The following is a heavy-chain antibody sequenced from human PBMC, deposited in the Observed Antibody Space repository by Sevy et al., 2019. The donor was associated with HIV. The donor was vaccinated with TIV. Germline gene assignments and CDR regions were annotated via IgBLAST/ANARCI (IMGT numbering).Heavy chain of an antibody. J-gene: IGHJ5*02. CDR3: ARHNKHYDFWSDLNWFDP. V-gene: IGHV4-59*08. CDR2: IYYSGST. Sequence: GSLRLSCAVSGFTFRNFWMSWVRQPPGKGLEWIGYIYYSGSTNYNPSLKSRVTISVDTSKNQFSLKLSSVTAADTAVYYCARHNKHYDFWSDLNWFDPWGQGTLVTVSS. D-gene: IGHD3-3*01. CDR1: GFTFRNFW.